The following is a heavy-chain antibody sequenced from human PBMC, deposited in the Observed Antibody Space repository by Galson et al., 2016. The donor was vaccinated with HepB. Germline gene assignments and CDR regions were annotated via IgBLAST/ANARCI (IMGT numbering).Heavy chain of an antibody. V-gene: IGHV2-70*11. CDR1: GFSLNTSEMC. D-gene: IGHD5-24*01. CDR3: ARIHKGDGYNWGHYYGMDV. CDR2: IDWDDDK. J-gene: IGHJ6*02. Sequence: PALVKPTQTLTLTCTFSGFSLNTSEMCVSWIRQPPGKALEWLARIDWDDDKYYSTSLKTRLTISKDTSKNQVVLTMTNMDPVDTATYYCARIHKGDGYNWGHYYGMDVWGQGTTVTVSS.